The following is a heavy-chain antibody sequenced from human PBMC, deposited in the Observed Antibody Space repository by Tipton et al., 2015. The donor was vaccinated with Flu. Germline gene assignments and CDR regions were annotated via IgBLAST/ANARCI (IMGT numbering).Heavy chain of an antibody. D-gene: IGHD7-27*01. CDR2: IYYSGST. J-gene: IGHJ3*02. CDR1: GGSISSGSYY. Sequence: LSCTVSGGSISSGSYYWSWIRQPPGKGLEWIGYIYYSGSTNYNPSLKSRVTISVDTSKNQFSLKLSSVTAADTAVYYCASELGPRDAFDIWGQGTMVTVSS. V-gene: IGHV4-61*01. CDR3: ASELGPRDAFDI.